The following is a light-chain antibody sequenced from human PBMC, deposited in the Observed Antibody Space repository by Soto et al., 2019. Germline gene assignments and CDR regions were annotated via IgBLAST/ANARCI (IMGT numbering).Light chain of an antibody. V-gene: IGLV2-23*02. Sequence: QSALTQPASVSGSPGQSITISCTGTSSDVGSYNLVSWYQQHPGKAPKLMIYEVSKRPSGVSNRFSGSKSGNTAFLTISGLQAEDEADYYCCSYAGSSTFLYVFGTGTKVTVL. CDR2: EVS. CDR3: CSYAGSSTFLYV. CDR1: SSDVGSYNL. J-gene: IGLJ1*01.